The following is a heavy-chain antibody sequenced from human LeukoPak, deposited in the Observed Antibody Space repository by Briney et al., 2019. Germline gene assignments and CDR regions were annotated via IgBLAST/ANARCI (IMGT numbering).Heavy chain of an antibody. CDR2: ISNNQGKT. CDR1: GFAVASRA. J-gene: IGHJ4*02. D-gene: IGHD6-19*01. Sequence: GGSLRFSCAASGFAVASRAMSWVRQAPGKGLEWVCSISNNQGKTYYADSVLGRFTISRDSSENTVSLQMNNLRVEDTGLYFCAKDHPSSGWPAFDSWGQGTLITVSS. V-gene: IGHV3-23*01. CDR3: AKDHPSSGWPAFDS.